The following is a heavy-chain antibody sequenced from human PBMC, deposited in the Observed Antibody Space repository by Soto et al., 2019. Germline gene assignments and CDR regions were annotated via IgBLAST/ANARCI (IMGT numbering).Heavy chain of an antibody. CDR1: GGSISSYY. D-gene: IGHD3-10*01. CDR2: IYYSGST. J-gene: IGHJ3*02. Sequence: SETLSLTGTVSGGSISSYYWSWIRQPPGKGLEWIGYIYYSGSTNYNPSLKSRVTISVDTSKNQFSLKLSSVTAADTAVYYCARVWGGAFDIWGQGTMVTVS. V-gene: IGHV4-59*01. CDR3: ARVWGGAFDI.